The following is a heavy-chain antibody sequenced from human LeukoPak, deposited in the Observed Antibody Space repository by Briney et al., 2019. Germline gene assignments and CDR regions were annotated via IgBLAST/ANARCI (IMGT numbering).Heavy chain of an antibody. V-gene: IGHV3-23*01. Sequence: GGSLGLSCAASGFTFSSYAMSWVRQAPGKGLEWVSAISGSGGSTYYADSVKGRFTISRDNSKNTLYLQMNSLRAEDTAVYYCARELLAKMITFGGVLDYWGQGTLVTVSS. CDR3: ARELLAKMITFGGVLDY. CDR1: GFTFSSYA. J-gene: IGHJ4*02. CDR2: ISGSGGST. D-gene: IGHD3-16*01.